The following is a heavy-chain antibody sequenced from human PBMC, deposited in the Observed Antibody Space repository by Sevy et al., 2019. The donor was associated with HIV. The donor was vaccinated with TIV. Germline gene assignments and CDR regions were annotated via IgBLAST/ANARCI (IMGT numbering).Heavy chain of an antibody. J-gene: IGHJ4*02. CDR2: ISYDGSNK. Sequence: GGSLRLSCAASGFTFCSYAMHWVRQAPGKGLEWVAVISYDGSNKYYADSVKGRFTISRENSKNTLYLQMNSLRAEDKTGYYCARGQLNTQGSGPYYYDSSGYQVGYWGQGTLVTVSS. V-gene: IGHV3-30-3*01. D-gene: IGHD3-22*01. CDR3: ARGQLNTQGSGPYYYDSSGYQVGY. CDR1: GFTFCSYA.